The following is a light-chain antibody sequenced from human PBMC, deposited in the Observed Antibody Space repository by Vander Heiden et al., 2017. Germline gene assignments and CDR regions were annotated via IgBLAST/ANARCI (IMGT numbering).Light chain of an antibody. CDR1: SSDVGGYNY. CDR3: SSYTSSSTVV. V-gene: IGLV2-14*01. CDR2: EVS. Sequence: QSALTQPASVSGSPGQSITISFTGTSSDVGGYNYVSWYQQHPGKAHKLMIYEVSNRPAGVANRFSGSKSGNTASLTISGRKAEDEADYYCSSYTSSSTVVFGGGTKLTVL. J-gene: IGLJ2*01.